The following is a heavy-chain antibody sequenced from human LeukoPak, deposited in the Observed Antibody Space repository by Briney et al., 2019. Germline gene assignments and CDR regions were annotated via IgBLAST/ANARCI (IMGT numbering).Heavy chain of an antibody. J-gene: IGHJ6*02. CDR1: GFTFSSYA. Sequence: PGGSLRLSCAASGFTFSSYAMHWVRQAPGKGLEWVAVISYEGSNKYYADSVKGRFTIYRDNSKNTLYLQMNSLRAEDMAVYYCARDIRYGSGSYRVYYYYGMDVWGQGTTVTVSS. V-gene: IGHV3-30-3*01. CDR3: ARDIRYGSGSYRVYYYYGMDV. D-gene: IGHD3-10*01. CDR2: ISYEGSNK.